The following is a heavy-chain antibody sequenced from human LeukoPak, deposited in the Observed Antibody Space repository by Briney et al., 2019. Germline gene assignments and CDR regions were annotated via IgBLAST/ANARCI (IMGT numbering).Heavy chain of an antibody. J-gene: IGHJ6*03. CDR2: IQYDGSNE. Sequence: GGSLRLSCAASGFTFSSYGMHWVRQAPGKGLEWVAYIQYDGSNEQYADSVKGRFSVSRDSSKNILYLQMNSLRAEDTTIYYCAKDRCSNGIGCYYYYMDVWGKGTTVTISS. D-gene: IGHD2-8*01. CDR3: AKDRCSNGIGCYYYYMDV. CDR1: GFTFSSYG. V-gene: IGHV3-30*02.